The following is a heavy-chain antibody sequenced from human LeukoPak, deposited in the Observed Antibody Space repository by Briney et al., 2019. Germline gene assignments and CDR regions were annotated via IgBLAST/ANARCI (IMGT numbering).Heavy chain of an antibody. Sequence: GSLRLSCAASGFTFSSYAMSWVRQAPGKGLEWVSTITASGGTTYYADSVKGRFTISRDNSKNTLYLQMNSLRAEDTAVYYCARVRWGGLYYFDYWGQETLVTVSS. J-gene: IGHJ4*02. CDR2: ITASGGTT. D-gene: IGHD3-16*01. CDR3: ARVRWGGLYYFDY. CDR1: GFTFSSYA. V-gene: IGHV3-23*01.